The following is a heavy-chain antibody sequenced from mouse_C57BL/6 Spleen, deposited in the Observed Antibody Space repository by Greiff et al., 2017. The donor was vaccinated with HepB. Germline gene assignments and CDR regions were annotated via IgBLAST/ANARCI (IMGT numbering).Heavy chain of an antibody. CDR2: IYPGSGNT. V-gene: IGHV1-66*01. Sequence: QVQLKESGPELVKPGASVKISCKASGYSFTSYYIHWVKQRPGQGLEWIGWIYPGSGNTKYNEKFKGKATLTADTSSSTAYMQLSSLTSEDSAVYYCARGGIYYGNFFAYWGQGTLVTVSA. D-gene: IGHD2-1*01. J-gene: IGHJ3*01. CDR1: GYSFTSYY. CDR3: ARGGIYYGNFFAY.